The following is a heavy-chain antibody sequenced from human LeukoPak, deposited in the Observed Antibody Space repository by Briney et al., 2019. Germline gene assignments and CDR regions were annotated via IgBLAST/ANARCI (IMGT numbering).Heavy chain of an antibody. V-gene: IGHV4-31*03. J-gene: IGHJ6*02. CDR2: SHYSGST. CDR3: ARDNSGLAV. Sequence: SETLSLTCTVSGGSISSGNYYWTWIRQHPGKGLEWIGYSHYSGSTYYNPSLKSRVTISIDTSENQFSLKLTSVTAADTAVYYCARDNSGLAVWGQGTTVTVSS. CDR1: GGSISSGNYY.